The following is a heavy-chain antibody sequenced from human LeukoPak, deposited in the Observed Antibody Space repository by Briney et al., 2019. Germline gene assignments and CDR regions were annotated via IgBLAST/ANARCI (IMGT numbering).Heavy chain of an antibody. V-gene: IGHV4-39*01. CDR1: GGSISSSAYY. CDR2: IYYGGSP. D-gene: IGHD5-18*01. J-gene: IGHJ4*02. Sequence: PSETLSLTCTVPGGSISSSAYYWGWIRQPPGKGLEWIGSIYYGGSPYYNPSLKSRVTMSVDTSRNQISLELSSVTAADTAVYYCARPGYSYGPYYFDCWGQGTLVTVSS. CDR3: ARPGYSYGPYYFDC.